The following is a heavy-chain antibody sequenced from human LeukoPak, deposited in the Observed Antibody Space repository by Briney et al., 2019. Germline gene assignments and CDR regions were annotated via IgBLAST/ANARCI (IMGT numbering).Heavy chain of an antibody. CDR2: IAYGGTYT. V-gene: IGHV3-30*03. CDR1: GFTFSSYG. D-gene: IGHD2/OR15-2a*01. J-gene: IGHJ6*02. CDR3: ARNKAITAFFGMDV. Sequence: GGSLRLSCAASGFTFSSYGMHWVRQAPGKGLEWVAVIAYGGTYTHHADSLKGRFTISRDNSRDTLYLQINNLRPEDTALYYCARNKAITAFFGMDVWGQGTTIIVSS.